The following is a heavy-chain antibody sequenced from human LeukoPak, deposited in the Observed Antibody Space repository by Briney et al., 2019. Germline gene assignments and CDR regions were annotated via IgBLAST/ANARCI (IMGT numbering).Heavy chain of an antibody. V-gene: IGHV4-30-4*01. J-gene: IGHJ4*02. CDR3: ARDSPSQFDY. CDR2: IYYSGST. Sequence: PSETPSLTCTVSGGSISSGDYYWSWIRQPPGKGLEWIGYIYYSGSTYYNPSLKSRVTISVDTSKNQFSLKLSSVTASDTAVYYCARDSPSQFDYWGQGTLVTVSS. CDR1: GGSISSGDYY.